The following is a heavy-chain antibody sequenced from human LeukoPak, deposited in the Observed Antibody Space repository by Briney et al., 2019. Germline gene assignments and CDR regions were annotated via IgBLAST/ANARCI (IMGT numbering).Heavy chain of an antibody. CDR1: GFTFSSFA. J-gene: IGHJ6*03. CDR2: ISGSGGST. Sequence: GGSLRLSCAASGFTFSSFAMSWVRQAPGKGLEWVSTISGSGGSTYYTDSVKGRFTISRDNSKNTPYLQMNSLRAEDTAVYYCAKVRHDNGVSLIPRIGAYYMDVWGKGTTVTVSS. CDR3: AKVRHDNGVSLIPRIGAYYMDV. V-gene: IGHV3-23*01. D-gene: IGHD6-6*01.